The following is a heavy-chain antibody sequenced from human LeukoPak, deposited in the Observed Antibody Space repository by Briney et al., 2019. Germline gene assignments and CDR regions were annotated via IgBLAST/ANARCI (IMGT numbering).Heavy chain of an antibody. D-gene: IGHD2-15*01. Sequence: PGGSLRLSCAASGFTFRSYTLNWVRQAPGKGLEWVSSISTSSSYIYYADSVKGRFSISRDNAKNSLFLQMNSLRAEDTAVYYCATDRTIATPDAFHIWGQGTMVTVSS. V-gene: IGHV3-21*01. CDR1: GFTFRSYT. CDR2: ISTSSSYI. J-gene: IGHJ3*02. CDR3: ATDRTIATPDAFHI.